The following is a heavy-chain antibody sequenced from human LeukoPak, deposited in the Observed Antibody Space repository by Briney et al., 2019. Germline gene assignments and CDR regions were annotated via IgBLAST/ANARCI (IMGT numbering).Heavy chain of an antibody. CDR2: IDWDDDK. D-gene: IGHD6-19*01. CDR1: GFSLSTSGMR. V-gene: IGHV2-70*04. Sequence: SGPTLVNPTQTLTLTCTFSGFSLSTSGMRVSWIRQPPGKALEWLARIDWDDDKFYSTSLKTRLTISKDTSKNQVVLTMTNMDPVDTATYYCARGIAVAGNFDYWGQGTLATVSS. J-gene: IGHJ4*02. CDR3: ARGIAVAGNFDY.